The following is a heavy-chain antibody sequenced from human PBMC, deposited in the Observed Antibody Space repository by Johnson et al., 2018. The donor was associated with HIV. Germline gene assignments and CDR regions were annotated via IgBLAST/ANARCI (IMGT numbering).Heavy chain of an antibody. J-gene: IGHJ3*01. CDR2: ITWSGATP. D-gene: IGHD3-22*01. V-gene: IGHV3-20*04. CDR1: GFSFDEYD. Sequence: VQLVESGGGVARPGGSLRLSCEASGFSFDEYDMSWVRQAPGKGLAWVSGITWSGATPGSADSVKGRFTISRDNARNFLYLQMNSLRAEDTALYYCARDTYYYDTSGYLTRPRAFDVWGQGTTVTVSS. CDR3: ARDTYYYDTSGYLTRPRAFDV.